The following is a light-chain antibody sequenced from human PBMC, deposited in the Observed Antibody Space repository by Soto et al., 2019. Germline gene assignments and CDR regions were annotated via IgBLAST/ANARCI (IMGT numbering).Light chain of an antibody. CDR2: GAS. CDR1: QSVSSN. Sequence: EIVMTQSPATLSVSPGERATLSCRASQSVSSNLAWYQQKPGQAPRLLIYGASTRATGIPARFSGSGSGTESTLTITIMQSEDFAVYYCQQYNNWPFPSWTFGQGTKVEIK. J-gene: IGKJ1*01. V-gene: IGKV3-15*01. CDR3: QQYNNWPFPSWT.